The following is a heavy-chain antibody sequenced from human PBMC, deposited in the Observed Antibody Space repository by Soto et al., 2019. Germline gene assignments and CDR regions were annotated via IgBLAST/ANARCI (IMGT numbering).Heavy chain of an antibody. Sequence: SGTLSLTCAVYGWSFSGYYWSWIRQAPGKGLEWIGEINHSGSTNYNPSLKSRVTISVDTSKNQFSLKLSAETAADTAVYYCARGGERWTIGLCYFFSWLDLWGQGTLVTVSS. CDR2: INHSGST. J-gene: IGHJ5*02. V-gene: IGHV4-34*01. CDR1: GWSFSGYY. D-gene: IGHD2-8*01. CDR3: ARGGERWTIGLCYFFSWLDL.